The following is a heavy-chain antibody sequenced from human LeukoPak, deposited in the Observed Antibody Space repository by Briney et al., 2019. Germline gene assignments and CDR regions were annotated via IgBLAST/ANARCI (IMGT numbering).Heavy chain of an antibody. CDR1: GFTFDDYA. Sequence: GGSLRLSCAASGFTFDDYAMHWVRQAPGKGLEWVSSISSSSSYIYYADSVKGRFTISRDNAKNSLYLQMNSLRAEDTAVYYCARVPYDSSYFDYWGQGTLVTVSS. CDR2: ISSSSSYI. J-gene: IGHJ4*02. CDR3: ARVPYDSSYFDY. D-gene: IGHD3-22*01. V-gene: IGHV3-21*01.